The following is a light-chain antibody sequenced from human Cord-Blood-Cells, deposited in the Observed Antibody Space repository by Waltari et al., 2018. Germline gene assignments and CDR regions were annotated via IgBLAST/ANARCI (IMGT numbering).Light chain of an antibody. CDR2: DAS. J-gene: IGKJ4*01. CDR1: QDISNY. CDR3: QQYDNLPLT. V-gene: IGKV1-33*01. Sequence: DIQMTQSPSSLSPSVGDTVTITCQASQDISNYLNWYQQKPGKAPKLLIYDASNLETGVPSRVSGSGSGTDFTFTISSLQPEDIATYYCQQYDNLPLTFGGGTKVEIK.